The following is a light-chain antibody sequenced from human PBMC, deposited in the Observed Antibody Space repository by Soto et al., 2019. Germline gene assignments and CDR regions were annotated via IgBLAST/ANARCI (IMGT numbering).Light chain of an antibody. CDR3: HQYGTAPLT. J-gene: IGKJ3*01. CDR1: QSVAANY. Sequence: EVVLTQSPGTLSLSPGERATLSCRASQSVAANYLAWHQQKRGQAPRLLIYGASCRATGIPDRVSGSGSGTDFTLTISRLEPEDFSVYSCHQYGTAPLTFGPGTKVVIK. V-gene: IGKV3-20*01. CDR2: GAS.